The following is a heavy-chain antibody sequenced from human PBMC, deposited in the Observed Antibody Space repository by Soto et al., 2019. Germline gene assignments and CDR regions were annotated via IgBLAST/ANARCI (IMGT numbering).Heavy chain of an antibody. CDR3: ARDEEEAKLMIVVLPGDY. Sequence: QVQLVQSGGEVKKPGASVKVSCKASGYRFSRYGINWVRQAPGQGLEWMGWISTYDGNTQYAPKFQGRVTMTTDTSTTTAYLELRSLTSDDTAVYYCARDEEEAKLMIVVLPGDYWGQGTLVSVSS. V-gene: IGHV1-18*01. D-gene: IGHD2-21*01. J-gene: IGHJ4*02. CDR1: GYRFSRYG. CDR2: ISTYDGNT.